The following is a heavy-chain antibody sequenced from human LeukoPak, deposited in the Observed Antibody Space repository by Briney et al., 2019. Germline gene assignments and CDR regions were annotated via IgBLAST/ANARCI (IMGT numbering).Heavy chain of an antibody. D-gene: IGHD4-23*01. J-gene: IGHJ4*02. Sequence: SETLSLTCAVSGGSISSSSYYWGWIRQPPGKGLEWIGSIYYSGSTYYNPSLKSRVTISVDTSKNQFSLKLSSVTAADTAVYYCARDPLRGYGGNIDYWGQGTLVTVSS. V-gene: IGHV4-39*07. CDR3: ARDPLRGYGGNIDY. CDR1: GGSISSSSYY. CDR2: IYYSGST.